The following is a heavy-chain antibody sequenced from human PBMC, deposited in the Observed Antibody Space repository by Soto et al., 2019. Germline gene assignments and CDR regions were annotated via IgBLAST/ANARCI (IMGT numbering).Heavy chain of an antibody. D-gene: IGHD6-19*01. CDR1: GGTFSSYT. CDR3: AREGSSGVNY. V-gene: IGHV1-69*08. CDR2: IIPILGIA. J-gene: IGHJ4*02. Sequence: QVQLVQSGAEVKKPGSSVKVSCKASGGTFSSYTISWVRQAPGQGLEWMGRIIPILGIANYAQKFQGRVTITADKSTSTAYMELSSLRSEDKAVYYWAREGSSGVNYWGQGTLVTVSS.